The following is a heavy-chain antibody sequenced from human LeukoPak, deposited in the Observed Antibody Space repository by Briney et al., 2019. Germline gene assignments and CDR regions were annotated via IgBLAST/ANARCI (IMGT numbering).Heavy chain of an antibody. CDR3: AKGALNYDFWSGYYTPYYYYGMDV. J-gene: IGHJ6*02. CDR2: ISSSGSSI. D-gene: IGHD3-3*01. Sequence: GGSLRLSCVASEFSFSYYDMNWVRQAPGRGLEWASFISSSGSSIYYADSVKGRFIISRDSAKNSLFLQMNSLRAEDTAVYYCAKGALNYDFWSGYYTPYYYYGMDVWGQGTTVTVSS. CDR1: EFSFSYYD. V-gene: IGHV3-48*01.